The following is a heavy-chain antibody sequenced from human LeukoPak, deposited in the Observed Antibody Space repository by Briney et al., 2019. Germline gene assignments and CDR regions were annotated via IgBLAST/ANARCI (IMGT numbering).Heavy chain of an antibody. CDR3: TTDHRPKGH. CDR2: IKSKTDGGTT. V-gene: IGHV3-15*07. Sequence: PGGSLRLSCAVSGFTFSDHYMDWVRQAPRKGLEWVGRIKSKTDGGTTDYAAPVKGRFTISRDDSKNTLYLQMNSLKTEDTAVYYCTTDHRPKGHWGQGTLVTVSS. CDR1: GFTFSDHY. J-gene: IGHJ4*02.